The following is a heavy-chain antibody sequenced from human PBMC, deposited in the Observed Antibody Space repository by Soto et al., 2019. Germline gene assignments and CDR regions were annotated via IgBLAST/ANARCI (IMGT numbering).Heavy chain of an antibody. V-gene: IGHV4-38-2*01. J-gene: IGHJ5*02. CDR1: GYSISSGYY. CDR2: IYHSGNT. D-gene: IGHD3-9*01. CDR3: ARVFDWKSWFDH. Sequence: SETLSLTCADSGYSISSGYYWGWIRQPPGKGLEWIGNIYHSGNTYYNPSLKSRVTISVDTAKNQFSLNLSSVTAADTAVFYCARVFDWKSWFDHWGQGTLVTVSS.